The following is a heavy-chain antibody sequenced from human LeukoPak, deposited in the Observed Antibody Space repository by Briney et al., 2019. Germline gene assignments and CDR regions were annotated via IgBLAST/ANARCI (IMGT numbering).Heavy chain of an antibody. Sequence: SETLSLTCTVSGDSISSSSYYWGWIRQPPGKGLEWIGSIYYSGSTYYNPSLKSRVTISVDTSKNQFSLKLSSVTAADTAVYYCARHYVATAIDYWGQGTLVTVSS. CDR2: IYYSGST. V-gene: IGHV4-39*01. J-gene: IGHJ4*02. D-gene: IGHD5-18*01. CDR1: GDSISSSSYY. CDR3: ARHYVATAIDY.